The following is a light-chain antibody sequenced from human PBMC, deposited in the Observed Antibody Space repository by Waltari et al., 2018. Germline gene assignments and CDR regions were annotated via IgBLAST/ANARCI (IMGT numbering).Light chain of an antibody. V-gene: IGKV1-5*01. J-gene: IGKJ1*01. CDR3: QQYDSYSPT. CDR1: QSLNEW. Sequence: DIRMTQSPSTLSASVGHRVTITCRASQSLNEWLAWYQQKPGKAPKLLIYDVSSLQSGVPSRFSGAGSGTEFTLTISSLQPDDFATYYCQQYDSYSPTFGQGTKVEI. CDR2: DVS.